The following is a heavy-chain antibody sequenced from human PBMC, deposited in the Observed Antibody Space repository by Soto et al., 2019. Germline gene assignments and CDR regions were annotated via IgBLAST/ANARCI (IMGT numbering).Heavy chain of an antibody. V-gene: IGHV1-69*02. CDR2: IIPILGIA. CDR1: GGTFSSYT. D-gene: IGHD2-8*01. J-gene: IGHJ6*03. CDR3: ARGIFNCTNGVCRYYYYYMDV. Sequence: SVKVSCKASGGTFSSYTISLVRQAPGQGLEWMGRIIPILGIANYAQKFQGRVTITADKSTSTAYMELSSLRSEDTAVYYCARGIFNCTNGVCRYYYYYMDVWGKGTTVTVSS.